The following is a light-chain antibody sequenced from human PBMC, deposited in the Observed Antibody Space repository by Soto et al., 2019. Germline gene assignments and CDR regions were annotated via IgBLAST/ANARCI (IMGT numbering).Light chain of an antibody. CDR1: QSVSNN. J-gene: IGKJ5*01. V-gene: IGKV3-15*01. CDR3: RQYNDWPPIT. Sequence: EIMMTQSPVTLSVSPGDRATLSCRASQSVSNNLAWYQQKPGQAPRLLIYYASTRATGIPARFSGSGSGTEFTLPNSGIQSEDFALVYCRQYNDWPPITFGRGTGLE. CDR2: YAS.